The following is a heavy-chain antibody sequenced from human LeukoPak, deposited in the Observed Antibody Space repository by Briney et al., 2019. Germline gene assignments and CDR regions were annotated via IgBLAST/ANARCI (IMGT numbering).Heavy chain of an antibody. CDR2: IYDSGST. Sequence: SETLSLTCTVSGGSISSYYWNWMRQPPGKGLEWIGNIYDSGSTNYNPSLKSRVTISVDMSNNQLSLKMSSVTAADTAVYYCARGGGYSYGYAGYYFDYWGQGRLVTVSS. D-gene: IGHD5-18*01. CDR3: ARGGGYSYGYAGYYFDY. CDR1: GGSISSYY. J-gene: IGHJ4*02. V-gene: IGHV4-59*01.